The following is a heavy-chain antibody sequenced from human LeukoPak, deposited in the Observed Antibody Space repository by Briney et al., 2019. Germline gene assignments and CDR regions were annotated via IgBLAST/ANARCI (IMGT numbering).Heavy chain of an antibody. D-gene: IGHD2-8*01. CDR3: STDPRLLIY. V-gene: IGHV3-11*01. CDR1: GFGFSDSY. J-gene: IGHJ4*01. Sequence: GGSPRLSCVVSGFGFSDSYMTWIRQTPGKGLEWLAYISGSGSDMYYADSVKGRFTISRDNAKNSLYLQMNSLRPDDTALYHCSTDPRLLIYWGHGTLVTVSS. CDR2: ISGSGSDM.